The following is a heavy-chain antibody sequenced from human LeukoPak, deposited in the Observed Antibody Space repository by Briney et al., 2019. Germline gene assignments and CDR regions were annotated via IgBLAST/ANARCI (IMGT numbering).Heavy chain of an antibody. Sequence: SETLSLTCAVSGYSISSGYYWGWIRQPPGKGLEWIGSIYHSGSTYYNPSLKSRVTISVDTSKNQFSLKLSSVTAADTAVYYCAESGSSSWGQGTLVTVSS. V-gene: IGHV4-38-2*01. CDR1: GYSISSGYY. CDR2: IYHSGST. CDR3: AESGSSS. J-gene: IGHJ5*02. D-gene: IGHD3-10*01.